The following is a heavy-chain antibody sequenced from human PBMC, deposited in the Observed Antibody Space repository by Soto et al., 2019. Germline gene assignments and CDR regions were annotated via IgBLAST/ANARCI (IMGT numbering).Heavy chain of an antibody. Sequence: AGESLKISCKGSGYSFFSHWIGWVRQMPGKGLEWVGIIYPADSETRYSPSFQGHVTISVDKPINTAYLQWSRLKASDTAMYYCARRPWLSGYYDYWGQGTLVTVSS. CDR1: GYSFFSHW. CDR3: ARRPWLSGYYDY. V-gene: IGHV5-51*01. J-gene: IGHJ4*02. CDR2: IYPADSET. D-gene: IGHD3-22*01.